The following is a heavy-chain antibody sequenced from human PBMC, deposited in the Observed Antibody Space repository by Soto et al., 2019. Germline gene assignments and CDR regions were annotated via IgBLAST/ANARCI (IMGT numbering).Heavy chain of an antibody. CDR2: IYYSGST. D-gene: IGHD3-10*01. CDR1: VVSVSSGSYY. J-gene: IGHJ3*02. Sequence: PSETLSLTCTFSVVSVSSGSYYWSWIRQPPGKGLEWIGYIYYSGSTNYNPSLKSRVTISVDTSKNQFSLKLSSVTAADTAVYYCARRYRGEVDDAFDIWGKGTMVTVSS. V-gene: IGHV4-61*01. CDR3: ARRYRGEVDDAFDI.